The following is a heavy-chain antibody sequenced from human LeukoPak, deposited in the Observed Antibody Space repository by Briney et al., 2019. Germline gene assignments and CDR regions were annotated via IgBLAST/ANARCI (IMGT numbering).Heavy chain of an antibody. CDR1: GFTFSNAW. CDR2: IKSKTDGGTT. V-gene: IGHV3-15*01. CDR3: TTGYLTQGYDSSGYEDY. D-gene: IGHD3-22*01. Sequence: PGGSLRLSCAASGFTFSNAWMSWVRQAPGKGLEWVGRIKSKTDGGTTDYAAPVKGRFTISRDDSKNTLYLQMNSLKTEDTAVYYCTTGYLTQGYDSSGYEDYWGQGTLVTVSS. J-gene: IGHJ4*02.